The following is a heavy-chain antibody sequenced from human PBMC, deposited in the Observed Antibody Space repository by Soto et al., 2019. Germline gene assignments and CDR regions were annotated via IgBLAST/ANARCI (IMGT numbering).Heavy chain of an antibody. CDR1: GGTFNTYA. CDR3: AMAAHDITPALVY. Sequence: QVQLVQSGAEMKKPGSSVKVSCQSSGGTFNTYAMNWVRQAPGQGPEWMGDISPMFGAANYAPKFQGRVTITADDLTGTSYMQSSRLSSGDTVLYFCAMAAHDITPALVYWCQGTVVTVSS. CDR2: ISPMFGAA. V-gene: IGHV1-69*19. J-gene: IGHJ4*02. D-gene: IGHD3-22*01.